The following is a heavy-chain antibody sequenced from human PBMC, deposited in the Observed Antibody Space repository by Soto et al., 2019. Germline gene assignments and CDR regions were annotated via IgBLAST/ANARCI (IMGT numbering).Heavy chain of an antibody. V-gene: IGHV4-59*01. D-gene: IGHD3-10*01. CDR1: GGSISSYY. J-gene: IGHJ4*02. CDR2: IYYSGST. CDR3: ARGFTMVRGVIIKETLFDY. Sequence: ASETLSLTCTVSGGSISSYYWSWIRQPPGKGLEWIGYIYYSGSTNYNPSLKSRVTISVDTSKNQFSLKLSSVTAADTAVYYCARGFTMVRGVIIKETLFDYWGQGTLVTVSS.